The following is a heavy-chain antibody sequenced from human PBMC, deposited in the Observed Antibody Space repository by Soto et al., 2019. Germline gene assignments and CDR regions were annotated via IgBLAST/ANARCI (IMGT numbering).Heavy chain of an antibody. CDR3: ARSREYSFGYKSPFDV. D-gene: IGHD5-18*01. CDR1: GYNFKNWW. J-gene: IGHJ3*01. CDR2: IYPADSDT. Sequence: GESLKISGEASGYNFKNWWIVWVRQMPGKGLECMGIIYPADSDTRYSPSFQGQVTISADKSISTAYLQWNSLKASDTAIYYCARSREYSFGYKSPFDVWGQGTTVTVSS. V-gene: IGHV5-51*01.